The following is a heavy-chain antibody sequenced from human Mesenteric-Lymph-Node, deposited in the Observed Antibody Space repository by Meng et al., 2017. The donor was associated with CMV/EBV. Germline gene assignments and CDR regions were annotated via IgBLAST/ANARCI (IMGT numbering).Heavy chain of an antibody. CDR1: GFTFSSYS. J-gene: IGHJ3*01. CDR3: VRDDTRSDASLWYDALDV. V-gene: IGHV3-7*01. CDR2: IKIDGSQT. Sequence: GESLKISCVASGFTFSSYSMNWVRQAPGRGLEWVANIKIDGSQTNYADSVRGRFTISRDNAKNSVYLQMNRLRVEDTGVYFCVRDDTRSDASLWYDALDVWGQGTMVTVSS. D-gene: IGHD6-13*01.